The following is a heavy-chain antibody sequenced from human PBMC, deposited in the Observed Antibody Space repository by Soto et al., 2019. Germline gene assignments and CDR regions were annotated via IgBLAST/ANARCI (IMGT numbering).Heavy chain of an antibody. D-gene: IGHD3-16*01. V-gene: IGHV4-30-4*01. CDR1: GGSISSGDYY. CDR2: IYYSGST. J-gene: IGHJ4*02. CDR3: ARWITIVGSYFHY. Sequence: SETLSLTCTVSGGSISSGDYYWSWIRQPPGKGLEWIGYIYYSGSTYYNPSLKSRVTISVDTSKNQFSLKLSSVTAADTAVYYCARWITIVGSYFHYSGQGTMVTV.